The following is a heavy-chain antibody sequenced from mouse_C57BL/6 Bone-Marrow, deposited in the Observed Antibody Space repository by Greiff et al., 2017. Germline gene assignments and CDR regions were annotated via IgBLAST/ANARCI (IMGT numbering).Heavy chain of an antibody. V-gene: IGHV5-9*01. J-gene: IGHJ3*01. CDR1: GFTFSSYT. D-gene: IGHD2-4*01. Sequence: EVQLMESGGGLVKPGGSLKLSCAASGFTFSSYTMSWVRQTPEQGLEWVGTISGGGGNTYYPDSVKGRFTISRDNATNTLYLQMSSLRSEDTALYYCARRGGLRPRWFAYWGQGTRVTVSA. CDR2: ISGGGGNT. CDR3: ARRGGLRPRWFAY.